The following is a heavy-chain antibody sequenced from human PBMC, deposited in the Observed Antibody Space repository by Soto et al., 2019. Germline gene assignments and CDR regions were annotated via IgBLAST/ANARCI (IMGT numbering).Heavy chain of an antibody. Sequence: QVQLVQSGAEVKKPGASVKVSCKASGYTFTSYYMHWVRQAPGQGLEWMGIINPSGGSTSYAQKFQGRVTMTKDTSTSTDYMELSSLRSEDTAVYYCASDRIDSSGWHLIDYWGQGTLVTVSS. V-gene: IGHV1-46*01. J-gene: IGHJ4*02. D-gene: IGHD6-19*01. CDR3: ASDRIDSSGWHLIDY. CDR1: GYTFTSYY. CDR2: INPSGGST.